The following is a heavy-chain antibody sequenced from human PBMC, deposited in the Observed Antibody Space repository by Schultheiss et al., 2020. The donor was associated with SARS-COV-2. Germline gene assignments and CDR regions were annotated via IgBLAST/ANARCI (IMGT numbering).Heavy chain of an antibody. CDR1: GFTFDDYG. CDR3: AREGGCSSTSCNRDAFDI. CDR2: INWNGGST. Sequence: GESLKISCAASGFTFDDYGMSWVRQAPGKGLEWVSGINWNGGSTGYADSVKGRFTISRDNAKNSLYLQMNSLRAEDTALYYCAREGGCSSTSCNRDAFDIWGQGTMVTVSS. V-gene: IGHV3-20*04. D-gene: IGHD2-2*01. J-gene: IGHJ3*02.